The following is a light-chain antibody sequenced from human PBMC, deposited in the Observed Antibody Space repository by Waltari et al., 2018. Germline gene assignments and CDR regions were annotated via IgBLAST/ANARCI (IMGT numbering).Light chain of an antibody. CDR3: QQRTDRPPVT. CDR1: HTCRLY. Sequence: RASHTCRLYLSGYQQKPGQAPSVFIYDASDRATGVPARFSGSGSVTDCTLAISSLEPEDFAVYYCQQRTDRPPVTFGQGTRVE. CDR2: DAS. V-gene: IGKV3-11*01. J-gene: IGKJ1*01.